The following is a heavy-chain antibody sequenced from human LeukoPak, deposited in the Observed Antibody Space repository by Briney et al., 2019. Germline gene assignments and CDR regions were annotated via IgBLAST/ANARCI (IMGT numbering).Heavy chain of an antibody. CDR1: GGSISSGGYY. V-gene: IGHV4-31*03. J-gene: IGHJ4*02. CDR3: ARGVGDYSNYWVAY. D-gene: IGHD4-11*01. Sequence: PSETLSLTCTVSGGSISSGGYYWSWIRQHPGKGLEWIVYIYYSGSTYYNPSLKSRVTISVDTSKNQFSLKLSSVTAADTAVYYCARGVGDYSNYWVAYWGQGTLVTVSS. CDR2: IYYSGST.